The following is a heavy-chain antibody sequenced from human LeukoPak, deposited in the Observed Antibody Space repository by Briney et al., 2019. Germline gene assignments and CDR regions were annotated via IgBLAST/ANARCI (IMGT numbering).Heavy chain of an antibody. Sequence: PGGSLRLSCAASGFTFSSYSMNWVRQAPGKGLEWVSSISSSSSYIYYADSVKGRFTISRDNAKNSLYLQMNSLRAVDTAVYYCARVNEIADFWSGPGYWGQGTLVTVSS. CDR1: GFTFSSYS. CDR2: ISSSSSYI. CDR3: ARVNEIADFWSGPGY. J-gene: IGHJ4*02. V-gene: IGHV3-21*01. D-gene: IGHD3-3*01.